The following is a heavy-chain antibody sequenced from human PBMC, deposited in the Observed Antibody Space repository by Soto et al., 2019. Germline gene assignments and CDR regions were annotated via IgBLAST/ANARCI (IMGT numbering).Heavy chain of an antibody. Sequence: GGSLRLSCAASGFTVSSKYMSWVRQAPGRGLEWVSLIYSGGSTSYADSVKGRFTISRDNAKNSLYLQMNSLRAEDTAVYYCARVFEDLATDYWGQGTLVTVSS. CDR1: GFTVSSKY. V-gene: IGHV3-66*01. D-gene: IGHD3-9*01. CDR3: ARVFEDLATDY. J-gene: IGHJ4*02. CDR2: IYSGGST.